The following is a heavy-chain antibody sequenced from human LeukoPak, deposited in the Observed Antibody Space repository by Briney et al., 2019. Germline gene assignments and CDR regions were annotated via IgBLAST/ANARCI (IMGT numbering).Heavy chain of an antibody. V-gene: IGHV4-30-4*08. CDR1: GGSISSGDYY. Sequence: SQTLSLTCTVSGGSISSGDYYWSWIHQPPGKGLEWIGYTYYSGSTYYNPSLKSRVTISVDTSKNQFSLKLSSVTAADTAVYYCARAGGYDFIDYWGQGTLVTVSS. CDR3: ARAGGYDFIDY. D-gene: IGHD5-12*01. J-gene: IGHJ4*02. CDR2: TYYSGST.